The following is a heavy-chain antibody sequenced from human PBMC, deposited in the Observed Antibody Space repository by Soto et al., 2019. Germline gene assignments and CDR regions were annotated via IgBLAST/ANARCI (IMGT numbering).Heavy chain of an antibody. V-gene: IGHV4-34*01. Sequence: PSETLSLTCAVYGGSFTNYYLNWIRQPPGKGLEWIGSINYSGSTHYNPSLKSRVTISVDTSKNQFSLKLSCVTAADTAVYYCARNWNSNNWFDPWGQGTLVTVSS. J-gene: IGHJ5*02. D-gene: IGHD1-7*01. CDR3: ARNWNSNNWFDP. CDR2: INYSGST. CDR1: GGSFTNYY.